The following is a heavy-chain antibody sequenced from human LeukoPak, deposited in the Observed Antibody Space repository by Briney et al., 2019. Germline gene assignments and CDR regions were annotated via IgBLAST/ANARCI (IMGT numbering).Heavy chain of an antibody. V-gene: IGHV3-23*01. D-gene: IGHD3-22*01. CDR3: AKDQEIVVVIKGNWSDP. CDR1: GFTFSSYA. CDR2: ISGSGGST. J-gene: IGHJ5*02. Sequence: GGSLRLSCAASGFTFSSYAMSWVRQAPGKGLEWVSAISGSGGSTYYADSVKGRFTISRDNSKNTLFLQMNSLRAEDTAVYYCAKDQEIVVVIKGNWSDPWGQGTLVTVSS.